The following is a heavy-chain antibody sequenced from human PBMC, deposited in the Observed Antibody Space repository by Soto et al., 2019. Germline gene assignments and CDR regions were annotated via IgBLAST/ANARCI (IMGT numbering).Heavy chain of an antibody. CDR3: ARESIVGDTKFDP. CDR1: GDSLSSGRYC. CDR2: IYHAGTS. Sequence: SETLSLTCTVSGDSLSSGRYCWTWLRQPPGKGLEWIGYIYHAGTSKYNPSLNSRATISLDTSKSQFSLRLRSVTAADTAVYFCARESIVGDTKFDPWGHGTLVTVSS. J-gene: IGHJ5*02. V-gene: IGHV4-61*01. D-gene: IGHD1-26*01.